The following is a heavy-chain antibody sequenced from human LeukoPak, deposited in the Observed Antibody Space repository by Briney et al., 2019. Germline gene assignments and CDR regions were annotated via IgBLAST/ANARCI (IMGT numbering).Heavy chain of an antibody. J-gene: IGHJ4*02. V-gene: IGHV3-7*01. CDR3: ARHVGISF. D-gene: IGHD7-27*01. CDR1: GFTFSGAW. CDR2: IREDGTEK. Sequence: GGSLRLSCTASGFTFSGAWMTWVRQAPGKGLEWVANIREDGTEKNYVDSVKGRFTISRDNAKNSLFLQMSNLRDDDAAIYYCARHVGISFWGQGTLVTVSS.